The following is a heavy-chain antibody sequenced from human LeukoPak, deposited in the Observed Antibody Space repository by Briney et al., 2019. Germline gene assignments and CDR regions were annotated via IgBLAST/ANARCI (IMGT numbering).Heavy chain of an antibody. CDR2: MSGNGRNT. J-gene: IGHJ4*02. Sequence: GGSLRLSCAASGFTFSDYYMSWIRQAPGKGLEWVSGMSGNGRNTYYADSVKGRFTISRDNSKNTLYLQMNSLRVEDTAIYYCAKGGISLVRGSFDYWGQGTLVTVSS. CDR3: AKGGISLVRGSFDY. D-gene: IGHD3-10*01. CDR1: GFTFSDYY. V-gene: IGHV3-23*01.